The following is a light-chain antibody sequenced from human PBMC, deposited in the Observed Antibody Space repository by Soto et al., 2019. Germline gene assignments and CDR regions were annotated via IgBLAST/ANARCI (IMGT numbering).Light chain of an antibody. CDR2: EVS. J-gene: IGLJ2*01. CDR1: SSDVGGYNY. Sequence: QSALTQPASVSGSPGQSVTISCTGTSSDVGGYNYVSWYQQHPDKAPKLMIYEVSNRPSGVSHRFSGSKSGNTASLAISGLQAEDADDYYCTSSASNSTRVFGGGTKLTVL. V-gene: IGLV2-14*01. CDR3: TSSASNSTRV.